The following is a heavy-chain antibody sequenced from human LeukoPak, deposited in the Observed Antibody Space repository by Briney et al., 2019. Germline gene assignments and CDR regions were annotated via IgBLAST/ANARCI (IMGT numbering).Heavy chain of an antibody. V-gene: IGHV3-33*01. CDR3: ARAATFGELLPYGY. CDR1: GFTFSSYG. D-gene: IGHD3-10*01. CDR2: IWYDGSNK. Sequence: PGGSLRLSCAASGFTFSSYGMHWVRQAPGKGLEWVAVIWYDGSNKYYADSVKGRFTISRDNSKNTLYLQMNSLRAEDTAVYYCARAATFGELLPYGYWGQGTLDTVSS. J-gene: IGHJ4*02.